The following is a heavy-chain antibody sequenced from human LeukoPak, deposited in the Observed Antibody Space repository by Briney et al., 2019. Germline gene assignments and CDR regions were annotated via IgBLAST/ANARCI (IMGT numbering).Heavy chain of an antibody. CDR1: GGSFSGYY. Sequence: PSETLSLTCAVYGGSFSGYYWSWIRQSPGKGLEWIGFIYSTGTTSYNSSLQSRVTISVDTSKNQFSLKLKSVIAADTAIYYCAGRWRGTLDYWGRGTLVAVSS. CDR3: AGRWRGTLDY. V-gene: IGHV4-4*09. CDR2: IYSTGTT. D-gene: IGHD5-24*01. J-gene: IGHJ4*02.